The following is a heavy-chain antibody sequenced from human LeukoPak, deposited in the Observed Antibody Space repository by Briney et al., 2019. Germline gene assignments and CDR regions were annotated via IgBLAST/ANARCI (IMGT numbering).Heavy chain of an antibody. J-gene: IGHJ6*02. Sequence: SETLSLTCAVYGGSFSGYYWSWIRQPPGKGLECIGEINRSGSTNYNPSLKSRVTISVDTSKNQFSLKLSSVTAADTAVYYCARGGGTCSGGSCYRNGMDVWGQGTTVTVSS. CDR1: GGSFSGYY. CDR2: INRSGST. CDR3: ARGGGTCSGGSCYRNGMDV. V-gene: IGHV4-34*01. D-gene: IGHD2-15*01.